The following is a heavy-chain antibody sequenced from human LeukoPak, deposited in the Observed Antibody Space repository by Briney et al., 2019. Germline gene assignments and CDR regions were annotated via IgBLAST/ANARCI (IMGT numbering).Heavy chain of an antibody. CDR2: IYYSGST. V-gene: IGHV4-59*08. CDR3: ARHYSPTAMVGFDY. D-gene: IGHD5-18*01. CDR1: GGSISSYY. J-gene: IGHJ4*02. Sequence: PSETLSLTCTVSGGSISSYYWSWIRQPPGKGLEWIGYIYYSGSTNYNPSLKSRVAISVDTSKNQFSLKLGSVTAADTAVYYCARHYSPTAMVGFDYWGQGTLVTVSS.